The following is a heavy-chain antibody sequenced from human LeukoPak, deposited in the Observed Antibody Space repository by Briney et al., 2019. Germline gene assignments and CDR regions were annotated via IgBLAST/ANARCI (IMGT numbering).Heavy chain of an antibody. J-gene: IGHJ4*02. CDR1: GFTFSDYR. CDR2: ISSRSSSI. D-gene: IGHD3-9*01. CDR3: ARVGYDILTGFHY. V-gene: IGHV3-48*02. Sequence: SGGSLRLSCAASGFTFSDYRINWVRQAPGKGLEGVSFISSRSSSIYYADSVKGRFTISRDNAKKSLYLQMNSLRDEDTAVYYCARVGYDILTGFHYWGQGTLVTVSS.